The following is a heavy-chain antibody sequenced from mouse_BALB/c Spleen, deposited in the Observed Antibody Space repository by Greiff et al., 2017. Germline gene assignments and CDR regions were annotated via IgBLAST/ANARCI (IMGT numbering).Heavy chain of an antibody. CDR1: GFTFSDYY. J-gene: IGHJ4*01. V-gene: IGHV5-4*02. Sequence: EVKLVESGGGLVKPGGSLKLSCAASGFTFSDYYMYWVRQTPEKRLEWVATISDGGSYTYYPDSVKGRFTISRDNAKNNLYLQMSSLKSEDTAMYYCARGYGNYDYYAMDYGGQGTSGTVSS. CDR2: ISDGGSYT. CDR3: ARGYGNYDYYAMDY. D-gene: IGHD2-1*01.